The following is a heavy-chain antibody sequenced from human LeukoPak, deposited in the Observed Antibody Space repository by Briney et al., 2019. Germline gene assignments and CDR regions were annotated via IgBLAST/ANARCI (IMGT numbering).Heavy chain of an antibody. Sequence: SVKASCKASGGTFSSYAISWVRQAPGQGLEWMGRIIPILGIANYAQKFQGRVTITADKSTSTAYMELSSLRSEDTAVYYCARDPVGGPDYWGQGTLVTVSS. CDR1: GGTFSSYA. CDR2: IIPILGIA. V-gene: IGHV1-69*04. D-gene: IGHD1-26*01. CDR3: ARDPVGGPDY. J-gene: IGHJ4*02.